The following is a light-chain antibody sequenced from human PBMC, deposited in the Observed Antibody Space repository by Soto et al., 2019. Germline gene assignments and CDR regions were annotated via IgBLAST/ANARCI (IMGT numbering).Light chain of an antibody. J-gene: IGLJ1*01. CDR1: SSDVGAYNY. CDR2: EVT. Sequence: QSALTQPPSASGSPGQSVTISCTGTSSDVGAYNYVSWYQQHPGKAPKLMIYEVTNRPSGVPDRFSASKSGNTASLTVSGLQAEDEADYFCSSYAGFNNFVFGTGTKATVL. V-gene: IGLV2-8*01. CDR3: SSYAGFNNFV.